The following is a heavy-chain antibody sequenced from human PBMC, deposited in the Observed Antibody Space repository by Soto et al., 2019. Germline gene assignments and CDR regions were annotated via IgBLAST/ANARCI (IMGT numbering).Heavy chain of an antibody. V-gene: IGHV3-30-3*01. CDR1: GFTFSVYA. CDR2: VSYDGRNK. J-gene: IGHJ6*02. CDR3: ARETDGMDV. Sequence: QMQLVESGGGVVQPGRSLRLSCAASGFTFSVYAMHWVRQAPGKGLEWVAVVSYDGRNKYYIDSVEGRFTISRDNSKNRLYLQMNSLRGEEAAVYYCARETDGMDVWGQGTTVTVSS.